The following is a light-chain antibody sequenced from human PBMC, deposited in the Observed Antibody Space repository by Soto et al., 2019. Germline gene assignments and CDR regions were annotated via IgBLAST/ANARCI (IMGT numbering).Light chain of an antibody. CDR2: EGS. V-gene: IGLV2-23*01. CDR3: CSYAGSDV. Sequence: QSALTQPASVSGSPGQSITISCTGTSSDVGSYSLVSWYQQHPGKAPKLMIYEGSKRPSGVSNRFSGSKSGNTASLTISGLQAEDEADYYCCSYAGSDVFGTGTKLTVL. J-gene: IGLJ1*01. CDR1: SSDVGSYSL.